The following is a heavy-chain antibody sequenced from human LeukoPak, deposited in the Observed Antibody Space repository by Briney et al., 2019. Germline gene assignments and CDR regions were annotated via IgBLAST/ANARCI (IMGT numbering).Heavy chain of an antibody. Sequence: PSETLSLTCTVSGGSISSDDYYWSWIRQPPGKGLEWIGEINHSGSTNYNPTLKSRVTISVDTSKNQFSLKLSSVTAADTAVYYCARVPCYGDYRPNFDYWGQGTLVTVSS. V-gene: IGHV4-34*01. CDR1: GGSISSDDYY. D-gene: IGHD4-17*01. J-gene: IGHJ4*02. CDR3: ARVPCYGDYRPNFDY. CDR2: INHSGST.